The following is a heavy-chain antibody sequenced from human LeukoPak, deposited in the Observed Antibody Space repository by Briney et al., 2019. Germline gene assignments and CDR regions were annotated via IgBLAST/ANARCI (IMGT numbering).Heavy chain of an antibody. Sequence: GGSLRLSCAASGFTFSSYSMSWVRQAPGKGLEWVSSISTRSSYIYYADSVKGRFTISRDNAKNSLYLKMNSMRDEDTAVYYCARAWDYYDSSGYYYEALESDYWGQGTLVTVSS. CDR2: ISTRSSYI. CDR1: GFTFSSYS. D-gene: IGHD3-22*01. V-gene: IGHV3-21*01. J-gene: IGHJ4*02. CDR3: ARAWDYYDSSGYYYEALESDY.